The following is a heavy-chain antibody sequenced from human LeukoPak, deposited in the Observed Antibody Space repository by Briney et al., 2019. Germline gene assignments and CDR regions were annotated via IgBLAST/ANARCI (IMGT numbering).Heavy chain of an antibody. Sequence: PSETLSLTCAVYGGSFSGYYWSWIRQPPGKGLEWIGEINHSGSTNYNPSLKGRVTISVDTSKNQFSLKLSSVTAADTAVYYCARCCTRGHYYGSGSYYPKVYFDYWGQGTLVTVSS. CDR3: ARCCTRGHYYGSGSYYPKVYFDY. D-gene: IGHD3-10*01. CDR1: GGSFSGYY. J-gene: IGHJ4*02. CDR2: INHSGST. V-gene: IGHV4-34*01.